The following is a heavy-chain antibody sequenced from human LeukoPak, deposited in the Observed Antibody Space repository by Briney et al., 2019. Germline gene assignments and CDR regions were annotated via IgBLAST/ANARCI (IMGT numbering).Heavy chain of an antibody. CDR1: GYIFTDYY. J-gene: IGHJ4*02. CDR2: INPNSGDT. Sequence: ASVKVSCKASGYIFTDYYMHWVRQAPGQGFEWMGWINPNSGDTNYAQKFQGRVTMTRDTSISTAHMELSRLRSDDTAVYYCARANFLYCSSTTCLFDYWGQGTLVIVSS. D-gene: IGHD2-2*01. CDR3: ARANFLYCSSTTCLFDY. V-gene: IGHV1-2*02.